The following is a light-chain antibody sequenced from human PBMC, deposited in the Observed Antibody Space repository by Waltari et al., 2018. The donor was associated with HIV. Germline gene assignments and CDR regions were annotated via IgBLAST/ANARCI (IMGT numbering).Light chain of an antibody. CDR1: SGYSNYK. V-gene: IGLV9-49*01. J-gene: IGLJ1*01. Sequence: QPVLTQPPSASASLGASVTLTCPLRSGYSNYKVAWYQQRPGKGPRFVMRVGTGGIVGSKGDGIPDRFSVLGSGLNRYLTIKNIQEEDESDYHCGADHGSGSNFVYVFGTGTKVTVL. CDR3: GADHGSGSNFVYV. CDR2: VGTGGIVG.